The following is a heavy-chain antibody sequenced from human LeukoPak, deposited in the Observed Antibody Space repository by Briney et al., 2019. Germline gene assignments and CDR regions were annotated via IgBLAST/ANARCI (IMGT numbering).Heavy chain of an antibody. J-gene: IGHJ4*02. V-gene: IGHV4-34*01. CDR3: ARGRHYYDSSGYYFDY. CDR2: INHSGST. CDR1: GGSISSYY. D-gene: IGHD3-22*01. Sequence: SETLSLTCTVSGGSISSYYWSWIRQPPGKGLEWIGEINHSGSTNYNPSLKSRVTISVDTSKNQFSLKLSSVTAADTAVYYCARGRHYYDSSGYYFDYWGQGTLVTVSS.